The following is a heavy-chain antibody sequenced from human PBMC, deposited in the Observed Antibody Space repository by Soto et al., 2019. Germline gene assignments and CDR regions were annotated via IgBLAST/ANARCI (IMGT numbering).Heavy chain of an antibody. V-gene: IGHV3-23*01. CDR1: GFMFSSYA. D-gene: IGHD3-22*01. CDR3: AKLTYPSDSTGYYYERVSGWIDS. CDR2: ISASGGTA. Sequence: EVQLLESGGGLIQPGGSLRLSCAASGFMFSSYAMSWVRQDPGKGLEWVSSISASGGTANLADSVEGRGTISRDNSKSTLYLQMNSLRAEATAVYYCAKLTYPSDSTGYYYERVSGWIDSWGQGTLVTVSS. J-gene: IGHJ5*01.